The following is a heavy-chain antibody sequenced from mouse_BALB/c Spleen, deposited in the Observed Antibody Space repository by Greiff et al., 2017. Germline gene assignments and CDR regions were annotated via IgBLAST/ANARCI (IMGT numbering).Heavy chain of an antibody. CDR2: IDPENGNT. CDR3: ATAIYYGNPAWFAY. Sequence: EVQRVESGAELVRPGALVKLSCKASGFNIKDYYMHWVKQRPEQGLEWIGWIDPENGNTIYDPKFQGKASITADTSSNTAYLQLSSLTSEDTAVYYCATAIYYGNPAWFAYWGQGTLVTVSA. D-gene: IGHD2-1*01. CDR1: GFNIKDYY. J-gene: IGHJ3*01. V-gene: IGHV14-1*02.